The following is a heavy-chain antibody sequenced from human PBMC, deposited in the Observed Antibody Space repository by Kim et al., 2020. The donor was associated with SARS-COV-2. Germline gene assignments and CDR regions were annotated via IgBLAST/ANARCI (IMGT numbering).Heavy chain of an antibody. D-gene: IGHD3-3*01. Sequence: GGSLRLSCAASGFTFSSYGMHWVRQAPGKGLEWVAVISYDGSNKYYADSVKGRFTISRDNSKNTLYLQMNSLRAEDTAVYYCAKLGNKQGNYYDFWSGYQPFDYWGQGTLVTVSS. J-gene: IGHJ4*02. V-gene: IGHV3-30*18. CDR2: ISYDGSNK. CDR1: GFTFSSYG. CDR3: AKLGNKQGNYYDFWSGYQPFDY.